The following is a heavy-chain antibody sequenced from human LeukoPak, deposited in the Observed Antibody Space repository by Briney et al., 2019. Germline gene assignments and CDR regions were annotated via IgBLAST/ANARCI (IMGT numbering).Heavy chain of an antibody. V-gene: IGHV1-24*01. J-gene: IGHJ5*02. CDR2: FYPEDGET. CDR1: GYTLTELS. D-gene: IGHD3-3*01. CDR3: ATHTIFGVESNWFDP. Sequence: GASVKVSCKVSGYTLTELSMHWVRQAPGKGLEWMGGFYPEDGETIYAQKFQGRVTMTEDTSTDTAYMELSSLRSEDTAVYYCATHTIFGVESNWFDPWGQGTLVTVSS.